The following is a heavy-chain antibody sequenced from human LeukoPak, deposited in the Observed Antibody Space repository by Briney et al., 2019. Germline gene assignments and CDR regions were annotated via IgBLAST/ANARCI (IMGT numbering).Heavy chain of an antibody. V-gene: IGHV3-49*03. Sequence: PGRSLRLSCTASGFTFGDYAMSWFRQAPGKGLEWVGFIRSKAYGGTTEYAASVKGRFTISRDDSKSIAYLQMNSLKTEDTAVYYCTRSPQSTVVNFPPTQFPDYWGQGTLVTVSS. J-gene: IGHJ4*02. CDR3: TRSPQSTVVNFPPTQFPDY. CDR1: GFTFGDYA. D-gene: IGHD4-23*01. CDR2: IRSKAYGGTT.